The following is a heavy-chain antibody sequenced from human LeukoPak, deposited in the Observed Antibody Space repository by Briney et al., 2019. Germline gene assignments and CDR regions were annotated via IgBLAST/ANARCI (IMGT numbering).Heavy chain of an antibody. CDR1: GFTFDDYA. Sequence: PGGSLRLSCAASGFTFDDYAMHWVRQAPGKGLEWVSGISWNSGSIGYADSVKGRFTISRDNAKNSLYLQMNSLRAEDTAVYYCARSLAQYSISSGFDSWGQGTLVTVSS. V-gene: IGHV3-9*01. CDR2: ISWNSGSI. J-gene: IGHJ4*02. D-gene: IGHD6-6*01. CDR3: ARSLAQYSISSGFDS.